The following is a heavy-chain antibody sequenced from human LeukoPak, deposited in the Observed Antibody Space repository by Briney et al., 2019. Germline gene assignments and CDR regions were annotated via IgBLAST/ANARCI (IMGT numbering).Heavy chain of an antibody. J-gene: IGHJ4*02. V-gene: IGHV3-7*03. Sequence: SRRLARAAAGVTSSSNWMGWVSQAQEGGGEWGAEINQAGSENYSVYSVTGRFTISRDNAKHSLYLQMTSLRAEDTPVYYCARDWRNLWFGVPSFDYWGQGTLVTVSS. CDR2: INQAGSEN. CDR1: GVTSSSNW. CDR3: ARDWRNLWFGVPSFDY. D-gene: IGHD3-10*01.